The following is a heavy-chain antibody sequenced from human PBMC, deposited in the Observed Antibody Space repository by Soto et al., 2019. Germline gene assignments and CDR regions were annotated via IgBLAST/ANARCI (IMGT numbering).Heavy chain of an antibody. D-gene: IGHD6-13*01. Sequence: ETLSLTCNVSGFSISSVFYWGWVRQPPGKGLEWIGAIYHSGTTYFNPSLKSRVTMAIDTSKNQFSLSLASVAAADTAMYYCARGMNPQDYWGQGTLVTVS. CDR3: ARGMNPQDY. V-gene: IGHV4-38-2*02. J-gene: IGHJ4*02. CDR1: GFSISSVFY. CDR2: IYHSGTT.